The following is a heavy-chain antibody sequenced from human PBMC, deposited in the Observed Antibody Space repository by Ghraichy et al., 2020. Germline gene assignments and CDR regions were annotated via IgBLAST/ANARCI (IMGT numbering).Heavy chain of an antibody. Sequence: SETLSLTCTVSGGSISSGAYYWSWIRQPPGKGLEWIGYISNSGSTYYNSSLESRVSISIDTSKNQISLKLTSMTAADTAVYYCARSSDGSSDYYFDSWGQGTLVTFSS. V-gene: IGHV4-30-4*01. J-gene: IGHJ4*02. CDR1: GGSISSGAYY. CDR2: ISNSGST. D-gene: IGHD6-13*01. CDR3: ARSSDGSSDYYFDS.